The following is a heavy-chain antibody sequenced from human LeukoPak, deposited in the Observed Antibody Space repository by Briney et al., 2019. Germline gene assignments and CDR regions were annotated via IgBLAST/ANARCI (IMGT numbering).Heavy chain of an antibody. CDR2: IKQDGSEK. J-gene: IGHJ5*02. D-gene: IGHD3-22*01. Sequence: PGGSLRLSCAASGFNFSNYVMSWVRQAPGKGLEWVANIKQDGSEKYYVDSVKGRFTISRDNVKNSLYLQMSSLRAEDTALYYCARDYYDSSGYYHNWFDPWGQGTLVTVSS. CDR3: ARDYYDSSGYYHNWFDP. CDR1: GFNFSNYV. V-gene: IGHV3-7*01.